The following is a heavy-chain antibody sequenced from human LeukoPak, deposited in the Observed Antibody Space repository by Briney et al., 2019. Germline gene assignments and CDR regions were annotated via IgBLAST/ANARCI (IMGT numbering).Heavy chain of an antibody. J-gene: IGHJ4*02. Sequence: GSLRLSCAASGFTFSDVYMSWIRQAPGKGLEWVSYISSSGSSTKYADSVKGRFTISRDNAKNSLYLQMNSLRVEDTAVYYCARDRGRVAGEYFDYWGQETLVTVSS. CDR3: ARDRGRVAGEYFDY. V-gene: IGHV3-11*06. CDR2: ISSSGSST. CDR1: GFTFSDVY. D-gene: IGHD6-19*01.